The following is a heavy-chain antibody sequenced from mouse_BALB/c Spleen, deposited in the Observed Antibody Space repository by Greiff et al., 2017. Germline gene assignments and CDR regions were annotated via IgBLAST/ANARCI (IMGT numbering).Heavy chain of an antibody. J-gene: IGHJ3*01. V-gene: IGHV14-1*02. CDR1: GFNIKDYY. D-gene: IGHD1-1*01. CDR2: IDPENGNT. Sequence: VQLQQSGAELVRPGALVKLSCKASGFNIKDYYMHWVKQRPEQGLEWIGWIDPENGNTIYDPKFQGKASITADTSSNTAYLQLSSLTSEDTDVYYCDYYYDSSYGTYWGQGTMVTVSA. CDR3: DYYYDSSYGTY.